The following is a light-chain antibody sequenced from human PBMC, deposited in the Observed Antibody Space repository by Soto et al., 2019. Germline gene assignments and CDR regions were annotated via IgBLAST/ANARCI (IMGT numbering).Light chain of an antibody. J-gene: IGKJ4*01. Sequence: DIVLTQTPLSLSVTPGQPASISCNSSQGLLDSDGRTHLYWYVQKTGQPPQALIYEVSKRSSGVPDRFSGSGSGTYFTLTMSRVQAEDAGIYYCMQSLQLNTFGGGTKVDIK. V-gene: IGKV2D-29*01. CDR2: EVS. CDR3: MQSLQLNT. CDR1: QGLLDSDGRTH.